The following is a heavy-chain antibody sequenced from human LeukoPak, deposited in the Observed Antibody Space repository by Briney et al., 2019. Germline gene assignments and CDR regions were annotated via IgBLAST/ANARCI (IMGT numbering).Heavy chain of an antibody. J-gene: IGHJ4*02. D-gene: IGHD2-15*01. V-gene: IGHV5-51*01. CDR3: ARLVDRGYSRSLGY. Sequence: GESLKISCQGSGYNFTNFWIGWVRQLPGKGLEWMGIIYPGDSDIRHSPSFQGQVTISADKSINTTYLQWSSLKASDTAMYYCARLVDRGYSRSLGYWGQGTLVTVSS. CDR1: GYNFTNFW. CDR2: IYPGDSDI.